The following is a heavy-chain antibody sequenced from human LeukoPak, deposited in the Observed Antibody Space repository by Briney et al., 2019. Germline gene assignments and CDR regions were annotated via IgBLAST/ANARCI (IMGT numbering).Heavy chain of an antibody. Sequence: GESLSLSCAASGFTFSSYSMNWVRQAPGKGLEWVSSISINRSYMYYADSVKGRFTISRDNAKNSLSLQMNSLRAEDTAVYYCARAYDSSSSFDYWGQGTLVTVSS. D-gene: IGHD3-22*01. CDR2: ISINRSYM. CDR1: GFTFSSYS. J-gene: IGHJ4*02. V-gene: IGHV3-21*01. CDR3: ARAYDSSSSFDY.